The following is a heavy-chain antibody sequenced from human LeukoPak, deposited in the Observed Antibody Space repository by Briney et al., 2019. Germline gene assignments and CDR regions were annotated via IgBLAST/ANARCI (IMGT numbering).Heavy chain of an antibody. V-gene: IGHV5-51*01. CDR1: GYSFTSYW. J-gene: IGHJ4*02. CDR2: IYAGDSDT. CDR3: ARGGATVTTFSFYDY. Sequence: GESLKISCKTSGYSFTSYWIGWVRQMPGKGLEWMGIIYAGDSDTRYSPSFQGQVTISADKSISTAYLQWSSLKASDTAMYYCARGGATVTTFSFYDYWGQGTLITVSS. D-gene: IGHD4-11*01.